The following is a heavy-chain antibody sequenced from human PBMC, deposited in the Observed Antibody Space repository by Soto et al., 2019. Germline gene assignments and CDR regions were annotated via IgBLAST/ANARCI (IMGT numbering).Heavy chain of an antibody. Sequence: QVQLVQSGAEVKKPGDSVKVSCKASGYTFTSYGISWVRQAPGQGLEWMGWISAYNGNTNYAQKLQGRVTMTTDTSTSTAYMELRSLRSDDTAVYYCARDSVGPMRAAAEYFQHWGQGTLVTVSS. CDR2: ISAYNGNT. CDR1: GYTFTSYG. CDR3: ARDSVGPMRAAAEYFQH. V-gene: IGHV1-18*01. J-gene: IGHJ1*01. D-gene: IGHD6-13*01.